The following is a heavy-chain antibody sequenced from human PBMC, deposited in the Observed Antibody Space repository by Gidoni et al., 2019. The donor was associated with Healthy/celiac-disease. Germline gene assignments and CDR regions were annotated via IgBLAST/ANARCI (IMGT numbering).Heavy chain of an antibody. J-gene: IGHJ4*02. CDR3: VKDPHPPKGYYDILTGYYPV. CDR1: GFTFSRYA. D-gene: IGHD3-9*01. V-gene: IGHV3-64D*08. Sequence: EVQLVESGGGLVQPGGSLRLSCSASGFTFSRYAMHWVRPAQGKGLEYVSAISSNGGSTYYADSVKGRFTISRDNSKNTLYLQMSSLRAEDTAVYYCVKDPHPPKGYYDILTGYYPVWGQGTLVTVSS. CDR2: ISSNGGST.